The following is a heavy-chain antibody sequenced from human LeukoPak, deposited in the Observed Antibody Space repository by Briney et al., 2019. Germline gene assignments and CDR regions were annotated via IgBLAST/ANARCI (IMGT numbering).Heavy chain of an antibody. CDR1: GFIFSDYY. J-gene: IGHJ4*02. D-gene: IGHD6-25*01. V-gene: IGHV3-11*01. CDR2: LTRSGSTI. CDR3: ARCSSSGSDY. Sequence: PGGSLRLSCAASGFIFSDYYMSWSRQAPGKGLEEVSNLTRSGSTIYYADSVKGRFPISRDNAKNTLYLQMNSLRAEDTAVYYCARCSSSGSDYWGQGTLVTVS.